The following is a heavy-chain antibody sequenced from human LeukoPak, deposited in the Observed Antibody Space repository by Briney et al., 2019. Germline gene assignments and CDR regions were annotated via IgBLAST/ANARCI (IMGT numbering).Heavy chain of an antibody. Sequence: GGSLRLSCAASGFTFSSYSMNWVRQAPGKGLEWVSYISSSSSTIYYADSVKGRFTISRDNAKNSLYLQMNSLRDEDTAVYYCARGLRPSDYDFWSGYSPADAFDIWGQGTMVTVSS. D-gene: IGHD3-3*01. J-gene: IGHJ3*02. CDR1: GFTFSSYS. CDR2: ISSSSSTI. V-gene: IGHV3-48*02. CDR3: ARGLRPSDYDFWSGYSPADAFDI.